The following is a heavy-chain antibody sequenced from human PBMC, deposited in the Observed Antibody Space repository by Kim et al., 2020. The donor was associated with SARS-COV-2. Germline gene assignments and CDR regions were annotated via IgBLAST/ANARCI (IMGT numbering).Heavy chain of an antibody. CDR1: GGSFSGYY. D-gene: IGHD3-3*01. V-gene: IGHV4-34*01. CDR2: INHSGST. J-gene: IGHJ5*02. CDR3: ARCIMTFGTTNTFDP. Sequence: SETLSLTCAVYGGSFSGYYWSWIRQPPGKGLEWIGEINHSGSTNYNPSLKSRVTISVDTSKNQFSLKLSSVTAADTAVYYCARCIMTFGTTNTFDPWGQG.